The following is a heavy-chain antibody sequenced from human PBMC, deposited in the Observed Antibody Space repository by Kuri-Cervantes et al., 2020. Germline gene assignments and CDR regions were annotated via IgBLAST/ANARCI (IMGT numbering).Heavy chain of an antibody. CDR3: AKDLGVAVAYFDY. V-gene: IGHV3-23*01. D-gene: IGHD6-19*01. CDR1: GFPFSSYA. Sequence: ESLNISCAASGFPFSSYAMIWVRQAPGKGLEWVSAISSSGGSTYYADSVKGRFTISRDNSKNTLYLQMDSLRAEDTAVYYCAKDLGVAVAYFDYWGQGTLVTVSS. CDR2: ISSSGGST. J-gene: IGHJ4*02.